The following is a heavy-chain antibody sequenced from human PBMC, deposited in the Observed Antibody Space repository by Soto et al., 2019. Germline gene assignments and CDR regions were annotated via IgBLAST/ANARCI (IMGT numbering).Heavy chain of an antibody. J-gene: IGHJ4*02. CDR3: GTQPGGGGY. CDR2: IYSGGYT. CDR1: GFTVSNNY. Sequence: EVQLVESGGGLIQPGGSLRLSCAVSGFTVSNNYMSWVRQAPGKGLEGVSVIYSGGYTAYGDSVKGRFTISRDNSKNTLKPQMNSLGAPGAAFCSWGTQPGGGGYWGQGTLVTVSS. V-gene: IGHV3-53*01. D-gene: IGHD3-10*01.